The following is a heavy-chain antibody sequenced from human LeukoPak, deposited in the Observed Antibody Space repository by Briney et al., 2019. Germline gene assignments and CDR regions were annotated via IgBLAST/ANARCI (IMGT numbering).Heavy chain of an antibody. V-gene: IGHV4-4*08. CDR1: GVSISSYY. J-gene: IGHJ4*02. CDR3: ARDVHGSGSYYQDSY. CDR2: IYNSGST. Sequence: SETLSLTCTVSGVSISSYYWSWIRQPPGKGLEWIGYIYNSGSTSYNSSLKSRVTILVDMSKNQFSLKLSSVTAADTAVYYCARDVHGSGSYYQDSYWGQGTLVTVSS. D-gene: IGHD3-10*01.